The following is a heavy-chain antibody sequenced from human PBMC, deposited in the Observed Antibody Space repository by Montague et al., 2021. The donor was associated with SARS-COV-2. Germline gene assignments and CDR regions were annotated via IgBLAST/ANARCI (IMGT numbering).Heavy chain of an antibody. CDR2: IYYSGXT. J-gene: IGHJ5*02. Sequence: SETLSLTCTVSGGSISSSSYYWGWIRQPPGKGLEWIGSIYYSGXTXYXXXXKXRVTISVDTSKNQFSLKLSSVTAADTAVYYCARHVRRGIVATPSGWFDPWGQGTLVTVSA. CDR1: GGSISSSSYY. CDR3: ARHVRRGIVATPSGWFDP. V-gene: IGHV4-39*01. D-gene: IGHD5-12*01.